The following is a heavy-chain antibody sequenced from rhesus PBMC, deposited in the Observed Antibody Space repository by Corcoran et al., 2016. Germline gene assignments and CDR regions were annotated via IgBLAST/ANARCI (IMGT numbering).Heavy chain of an antibody. V-gene: IGHV3-11*01. Sequence: EVQLAESGGGLVQPGGSLRLSCAASGFTVSSYWMSWVRQAPGKGLEWLSDIYGSTMYYGDSVKCLFTVSRDNAKNSLYLQMSSLRAEDTAVYYCTRRGTAGNYRNNYFDHWGQGVLVTVSS. CDR2: IYGSTM. J-gene: IGHJ4*01. D-gene: IGHD4-17*01. CDR3: TRRGTAGNYRNNYFDH. CDR1: GFTVSSYW.